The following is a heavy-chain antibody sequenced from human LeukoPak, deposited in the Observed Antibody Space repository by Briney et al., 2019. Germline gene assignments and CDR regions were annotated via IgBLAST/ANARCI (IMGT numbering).Heavy chain of an antibody. J-gene: IGHJ4*02. V-gene: IGHV3-30*18. D-gene: IGHD3-16*01. CDR2: ISYDGSNK. CDR1: GFTFSNYG. Sequence: LTGGSLRLSCAASGFTFSNYGMHWVRQAPGKGLEWVAVISYDGSNKYYVDSVKGRFTISRDNAKNTLYLQMNSLRAEDTAVYFCAKGGGIWGTAGYWGQGTLVTVSS. CDR3: AKGGGIWGTAGY.